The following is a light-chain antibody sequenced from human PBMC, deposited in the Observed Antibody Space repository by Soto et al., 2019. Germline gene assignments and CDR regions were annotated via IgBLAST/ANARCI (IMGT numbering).Light chain of an antibody. CDR2: EVT. Sequence: QSALTQPASVSGSPGQSITISCTGTSSDVGGYNYVSWYQQHPGKAPKLIIYEVTDRPSGVSNRFSGSKSGNTASLTISGLQAEDEAEYYCSSYTNINTRACVFGTGTKVT. J-gene: IGLJ1*01. CDR1: SSDVGGYNY. CDR3: SSYTNINTRACV. V-gene: IGLV2-14*01.